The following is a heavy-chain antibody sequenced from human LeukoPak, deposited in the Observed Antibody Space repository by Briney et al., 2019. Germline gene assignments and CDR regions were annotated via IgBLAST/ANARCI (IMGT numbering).Heavy chain of an antibody. Sequence: GGSLSLSCAASGFTFSSYAMSWVRQAPGKGLEWVSAISGSGGSTYYADSVKGRFTISRDNSKNTLYLQMNSLRAEDTAVYYCAKKDYDSSGIDYWGQGTLVTVSS. CDR3: AKKDYDSSGIDY. J-gene: IGHJ4*02. CDR1: GFTFSSYA. V-gene: IGHV3-23*01. D-gene: IGHD3-22*01. CDR2: ISGSGGST.